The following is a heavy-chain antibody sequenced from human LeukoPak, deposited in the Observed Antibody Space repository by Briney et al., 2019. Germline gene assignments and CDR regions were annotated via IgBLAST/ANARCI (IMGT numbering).Heavy chain of an antibody. J-gene: IGHJ4*02. D-gene: IGHD2/OR15-2a*01. CDR1: GGSISTYY. V-gene: IGHV4-59*08. Sequence: SETPSLTCTVSGGSISTYYWSWLRQPPGKGLEWIGYISYSGSTNYNPSLKTLKSRVTMSVDTSKNELSLKLTSVTAADTAMYYCASCNAKTSLTNFDYWGQGTLVTVSS. CDR2: ISYSGST. CDR3: ASCNAKTSLTNFDY.